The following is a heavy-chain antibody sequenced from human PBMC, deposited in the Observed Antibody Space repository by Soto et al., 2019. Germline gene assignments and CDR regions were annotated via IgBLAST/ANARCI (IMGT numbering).Heavy chain of an antibody. CDR2: INSDGSST. CDR1: GFTFSSYW. V-gene: IGHV3-74*01. J-gene: IGHJ3*02. Sequence: GGSLRLSCAASGFTFSSYWMHWVRQAPGKGLVWVSRINSDGSSTSYADSVKGRFTISRDNAKNTLYLQMNSLRAEDTAVYYCARVRLEYPSYPSDAFDIWGQGTLATVSS. D-gene: IGHD3-16*01. CDR3: ARVRLEYPSYPSDAFDI.